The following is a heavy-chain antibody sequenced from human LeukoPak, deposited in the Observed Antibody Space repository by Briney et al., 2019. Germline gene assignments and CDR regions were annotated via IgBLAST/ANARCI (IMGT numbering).Heavy chain of an antibody. V-gene: IGHV3-21*01. J-gene: IGHJ6*03. CDR2: ITTSSSYT. Sequence: GGSLRLSCAASGFTFSSYSMNWVRQAPGKGLEWISSITTSSSYTFYADSVKGRFTISRDNARNSLYLQMNSLTAEDTAVYYCARDPYSGAYGDTYYYFMDVWGKGTTVTISS. CDR1: GFTFSSYS. CDR3: ARDPYSGAYGDTYYYFMDV. D-gene: IGHD1-26*01.